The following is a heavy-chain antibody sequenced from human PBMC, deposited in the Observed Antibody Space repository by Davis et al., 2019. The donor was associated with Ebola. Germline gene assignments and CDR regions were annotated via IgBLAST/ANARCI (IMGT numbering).Heavy chain of an antibody. Sequence: GESLKISCQASGYIFTNYWIGWVRQTHGKGLEWMGIIWPGDSNPTYNPSFQGHVTFSAHTSLNTAYLQWSGLRASDTAIYYCARHSPWPSYYFDLWGQGTLVTVSS. J-gene: IGHJ4*02. CDR3: ARHSPWPSYYFDL. V-gene: IGHV5-51*01. CDR2: IWPGDSNP. D-gene: IGHD3-10*01. CDR1: GYIFTNYW.